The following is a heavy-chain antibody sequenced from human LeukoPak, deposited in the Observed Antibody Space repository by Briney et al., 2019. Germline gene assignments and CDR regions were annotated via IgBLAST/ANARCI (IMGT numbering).Heavy chain of an antibody. CDR3: ARDPTSGSYRKFDY. CDR1: GFTFSSYS. D-gene: IGHD1-26*01. V-gene: IGHV3-21*01. CDR2: ISSSSSYI. J-gene: IGHJ4*02. Sequence: GGSLRLSCAASGFTFSSYSMNWVRQAPGKGLEWVSSISSSSSYIYYADSVKGRFTISRDNAKNSLYLQMNSLRAEDTAVYYCARDPTSGSYRKFDYWGQGTLVTVSS.